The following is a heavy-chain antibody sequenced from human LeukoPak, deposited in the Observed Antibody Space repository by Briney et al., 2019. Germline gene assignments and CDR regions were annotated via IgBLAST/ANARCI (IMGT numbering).Heavy chain of an antibody. Sequence: KPSETLSLTCAVYGGSFSGYYWSWIRQTPGKGLEWIGEINHSGSTNYNPSLKIRVTISVDTSKNQFSLKLSSVTAADTAVYYCARGRWIQLWLSDWGQGTLVTVSS. CDR3: ARGRWIQLWLSD. D-gene: IGHD5-18*01. CDR2: INHSGST. J-gene: IGHJ4*02. CDR1: GGSFSGYY. V-gene: IGHV4-34*01.